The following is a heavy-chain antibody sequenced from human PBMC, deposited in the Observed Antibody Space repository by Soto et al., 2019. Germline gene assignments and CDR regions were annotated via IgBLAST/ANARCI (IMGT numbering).Heavy chain of an antibody. Sequence: ASVKVSCKASGYTFTSYGISWVRQAPGQGLEWMGWISAYNGNTNYAQKLQGSVTMTTDTSTSTAYMELRSLRSDDTAVYYCARRREVWFGELTDYWGQGTLVTVSS. CDR2: ISAYNGNT. D-gene: IGHD3-10*01. CDR1: GYTFTSYG. V-gene: IGHV1-18*04. CDR3: ARRREVWFGELTDY. J-gene: IGHJ4*02.